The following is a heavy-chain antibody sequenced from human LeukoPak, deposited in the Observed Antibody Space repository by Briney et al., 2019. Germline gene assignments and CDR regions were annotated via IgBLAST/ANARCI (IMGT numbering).Heavy chain of an antibody. Sequence: GRSLRLSCAASGFTFSSYAMHWVRQAPGKGLEWVAVISYDGSNKYYADSVKGRFTISRDNSKNTLYLQMNSLRAEDTAVYYCARGSDYGDYSVDYWGQGTLVTVSS. CDR3: ARGSDYGDYSVDY. J-gene: IGHJ4*02. CDR2: ISYDGSNK. V-gene: IGHV3-30-3*01. CDR1: GFTFSSYA. D-gene: IGHD4-17*01.